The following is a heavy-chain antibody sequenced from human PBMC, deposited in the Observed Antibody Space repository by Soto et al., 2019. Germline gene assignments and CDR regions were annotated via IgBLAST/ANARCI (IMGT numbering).Heavy chain of an antibody. CDR1: GGTFSSYT. J-gene: IGHJ3*02. D-gene: IGHD6-19*01. Sequence: SVKVSCKASGGTFSSYTISWVRQAPGQGLEWMGRIIPILGIANYAQKFQGRVTITADKSTSTAYMELSSLRSEDTAVYYCARERIAVAPPDPLAIWGQGTMVTVSS. CDR2: IIPILGIA. V-gene: IGHV1-69*04. CDR3: ARERIAVAPPDPLAI.